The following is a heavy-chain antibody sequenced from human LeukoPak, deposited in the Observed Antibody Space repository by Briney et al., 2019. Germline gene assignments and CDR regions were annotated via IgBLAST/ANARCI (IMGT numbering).Heavy chain of an antibody. J-gene: IGHJ5*02. D-gene: IGHD3-3*01. Sequence: GGSLRLSCAASGFTFSSYGMHWVRQAPGKGLEWVAVIWYDGSNKYYADSVKGRFTISRDNSKNTLYLEMNSLRAEDTAVYYCARFSGGGGGRRFAQNWFDPWGQGTLVTVSS. CDR3: ARFSGGGGGRRFAQNWFDP. CDR2: IWYDGSNK. V-gene: IGHV3-33*01. CDR1: GFTFSSYG.